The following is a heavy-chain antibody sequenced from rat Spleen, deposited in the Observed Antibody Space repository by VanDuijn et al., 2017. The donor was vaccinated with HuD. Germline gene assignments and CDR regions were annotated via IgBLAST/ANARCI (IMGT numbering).Heavy chain of an antibody. CDR2: ISYDGGST. CDR3: TTDDGYNRWYFDY. J-gene: IGHJ2*01. V-gene: IGHV5-20*01. Sequence: EVQLVESGGGLVQPGRSMKLSCAASGFTFSNYGMAWVRQAPKKGLEWVAYISYDGGSTYYRDSVKGRFTISRDNAKSTLYLQMDSLRSEDTATYYCTTDDGYNRWYFDYWGQGVMVTVSS. CDR1: GFTFSNYG. D-gene: IGHD1-9*01.